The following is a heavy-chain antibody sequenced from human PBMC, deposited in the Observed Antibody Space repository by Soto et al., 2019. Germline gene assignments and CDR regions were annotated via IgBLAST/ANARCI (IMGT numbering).Heavy chain of an antibody. CDR1: GFTFSSYG. D-gene: IGHD3-22*01. Sequence: QVQLVESGGGVVQPGRSLRLSCAASGFTFSSYGMHWVRQAPGKGLEWVAVISYDGSNKYYADSVKGRFTISRDNSKNTLYLQMNSLRAEDTAVYYCAKEGYDSSGYPDYWGQGTLVTVSS. CDR2: ISYDGSNK. CDR3: AKEGYDSSGYPDY. V-gene: IGHV3-30*18. J-gene: IGHJ4*02.